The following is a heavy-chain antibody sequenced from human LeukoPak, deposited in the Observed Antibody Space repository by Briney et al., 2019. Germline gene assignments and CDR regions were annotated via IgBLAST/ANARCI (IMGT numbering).Heavy chain of an antibody. D-gene: IGHD2-8*01. Sequence: GGSLRLSCAASGFTFTSYSMSWVRQAPGKGLEWVSTLSGSGGSTYYADSVKGRFTISGDESKNTLSLQMNSLRPEDTAVYYCAKNAAGIVLMIYAPLDSWGQGTLVTVSS. J-gene: IGHJ4*02. CDR1: GFTFTSYS. CDR3: AKNAAGIVLMIYAPLDS. CDR2: LSGSGGST. V-gene: IGHV3-23*01.